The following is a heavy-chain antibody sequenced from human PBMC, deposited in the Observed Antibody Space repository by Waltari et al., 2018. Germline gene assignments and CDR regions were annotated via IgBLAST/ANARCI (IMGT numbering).Heavy chain of an antibody. D-gene: IGHD6-19*01. V-gene: IGHV3-30*01. CDR3: ASEPMAVENH. CDR2: MSYDGTKN. Sequence: QEQLLGSGGGGGQLGRDLRIDCTASGDSLSSYDMHWVRQSPGKGLEWVAFMSYDGTKNYYADSVKGRFIISRDNSKNTLHLQMNSLRPEDTAVYHCASEPMAVENHWGQGTLVSVSS. J-gene: IGHJ5*02. CDR1: GDSLSSYD.